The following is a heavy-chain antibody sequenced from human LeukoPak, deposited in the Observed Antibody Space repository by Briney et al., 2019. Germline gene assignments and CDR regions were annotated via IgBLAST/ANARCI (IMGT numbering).Heavy chain of an antibody. J-gene: IGHJ4*03. CDR2: ISTNSKTI. CDR1: GFTLSRYS. D-gene: IGHD3-22*01. Sequence: GGSLRLSCAASGFTLSRYSMNWVRQAPGKGLEWVAYISTNSKTIYSGDSVKGRFSISRDNDKNLLYLQMDSLRVEDTAVYHCATYFDSTGYFEEAYDTWGQGTLVTVSA. V-gene: IGHV3-48*01. CDR3: ATYFDSTGYFEEAYDT.